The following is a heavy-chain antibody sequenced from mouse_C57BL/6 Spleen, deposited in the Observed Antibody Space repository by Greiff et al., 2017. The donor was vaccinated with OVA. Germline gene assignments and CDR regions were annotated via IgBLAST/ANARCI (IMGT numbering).Heavy chain of an antibody. J-gene: IGHJ2*01. Sequence: EVKLEESGPGLVKPSQSLSLTCSVTGYSITSGYYWNWIRQFPGNKLEWMGYISYDGSNNYNPSLKNRISITRDTSKNQFFLKWNSVTTEDTATYYCARGGSPYFDYWGQGTTLTVSS. CDR3: ARGGSPYFDY. V-gene: IGHV3-6*01. CDR2: ISYDGSN. CDR1: GYSITSGYY. D-gene: IGHD6-1*01.